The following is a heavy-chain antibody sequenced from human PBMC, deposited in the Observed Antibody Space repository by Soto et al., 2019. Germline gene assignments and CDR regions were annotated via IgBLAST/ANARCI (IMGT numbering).Heavy chain of an antibody. CDR1: RFTFSSYW. CDR2: IKQDGSEK. D-gene: IGHD3-10*01. Sequence: EVHLVESGGGLVQPGGSLRLSCAASRFTFSSYWMSWVRQAPGKGLEWVANIKQDGSEKYYVDSVKGRFTISRDNAKNSLYQQMNSLRAEDTAVYYCARSYYGSGSSYGMDVWGQGTTVTVSS. CDR3: ARSYYGSGSSYGMDV. V-gene: IGHV3-7*01. J-gene: IGHJ6*02.